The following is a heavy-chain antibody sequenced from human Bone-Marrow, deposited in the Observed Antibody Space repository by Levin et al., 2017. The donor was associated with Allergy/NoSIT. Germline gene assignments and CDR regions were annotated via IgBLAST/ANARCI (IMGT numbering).Heavy chain of an antibody. CDR2: ISTSNGHT. D-gene: IGHD3-10*01. J-gene: IGHJ4*02. V-gene: IGHV1-18*01. Sequence: GESLKISCKTSGYTFTTYGISWVRQAPGQGLEYMGWISTSNGHTNYAHKFLGRVTMTTDTSTSTAYMELRSLSSDDTAVYYCARDPWLRELSKKHLDYWGQGTLVTVSS. CDR3: ARDPWLRELSKKHLDY. CDR1: GYTFTTYG.